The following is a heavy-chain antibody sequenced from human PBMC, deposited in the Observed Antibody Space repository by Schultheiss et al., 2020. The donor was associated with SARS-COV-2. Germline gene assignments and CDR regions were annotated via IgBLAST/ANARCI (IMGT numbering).Heavy chain of an antibody. D-gene: IGHD6-19*01. J-gene: IGHJ4*02. V-gene: IGHV3-23*01. CDR2: ISGSGGST. Sequence: GESLKISCAASGFTFSSYAMSWVRQAPGKGLEWVSAISGSGGSTYYADSVKGRFTISRDNSKNTLYLQMNSLRAEDTAVYYCAKDGLVRMKSDYWGQGTLVTVSS. CDR1: GFTFSSYA. CDR3: AKDGLVRMKSDY.